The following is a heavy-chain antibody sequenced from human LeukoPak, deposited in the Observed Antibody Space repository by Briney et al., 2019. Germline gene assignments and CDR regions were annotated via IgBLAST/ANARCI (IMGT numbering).Heavy chain of an antibody. CDR3: ARGPVWWSLDY. CDR2: IYHGYSDT. Sequence: GEALETSRKGSGYIFTSYLIGLVRQMPGKGLEWRGIIYHGYSDTSYRPSFQGQVNISADKSIRTAYLLWGKLKGSETAMYYCARGPVWWSLDYWGQGTLVTVSS. V-gene: IGHV5-51*01. J-gene: IGHJ4*02. D-gene: IGHD2-15*01. CDR1: GYIFTSYL.